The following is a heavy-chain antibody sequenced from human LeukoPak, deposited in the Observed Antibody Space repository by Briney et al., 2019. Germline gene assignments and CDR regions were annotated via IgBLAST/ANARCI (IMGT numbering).Heavy chain of an antibody. CDR1: GGSISTYY. V-gene: IGHV4-4*09. Sequence: SATLSLTCTVSGGSISTYYWSWIRRPPGKGLEWIAYIHASGPTNYNPSLKSRITISVDTSKNQFSLKLSSVTAVDTAVYYCARHDAGIAARPFDNWGQGTLVTVSS. D-gene: IGHD6-6*01. CDR2: IHASGPT. CDR3: ARHDAGIAARPFDN. J-gene: IGHJ4*02.